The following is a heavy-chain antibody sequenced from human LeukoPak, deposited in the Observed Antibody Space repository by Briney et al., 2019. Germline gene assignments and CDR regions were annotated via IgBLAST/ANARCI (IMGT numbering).Heavy chain of an antibody. D-gene: IGHD2-21*02. V-gene: IGHV1-24*01. Sequence: ASVKVSCKVSGYTLTELSMHWVRQAPGKGLEWMGGFDPEDGETIYAQKFQGRVTMTEDTSTDTAYMELSSLRSEDTAVYYCARDLHAYCGGDCYSPYYYYGMDVWGQGTTVTVSS. CDR2: FDPEDGET. J-gene: IGHJ6*02. CDR3: ARDLHAYCGGDCYSPYYYYGMDV. CDR1: GYTLTELS.